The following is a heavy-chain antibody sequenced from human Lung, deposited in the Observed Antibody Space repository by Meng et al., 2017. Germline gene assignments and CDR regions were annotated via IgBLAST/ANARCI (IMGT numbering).Heavy chain of an antibody. D-gene: IGHD4-11*01. CDR2: INHSGST. Sequence: QLQLQNGGEGLLMPSETLSLPCVVSGWSFSEYYWSWIRQPPGKGLEWIGEINHSGSTNYNPSLESRATISVDTSKNNLSLKLSSVTAADSAVYYCARGPTTMAHDFDYWGQGTLVTVSS. CDR1: GWSFSEYY. J-gene: IGHJ4*02. V-gene: IGHV4-34*01. CDR3: ARGPTTMAHDFDY.